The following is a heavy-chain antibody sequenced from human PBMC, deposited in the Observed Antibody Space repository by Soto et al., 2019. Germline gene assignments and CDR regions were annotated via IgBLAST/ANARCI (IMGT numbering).Heavy chain of an antibody. V-gene: IGHV4-59*01. CDR1: GGSITGYY. Sequence: SETLSLTCTVSGGSITGYYWSWVRQPPGKGLEWIAYISYTGSTNYNPSLKSRVTISVDTSKNQFSLKLSSVTAADTAVYYCARNGAFDIWGQGTMVIV. D-gene: IGHD1-1*01. CDR2: ISYTGST. CDR3: ARNGAFDI. J-gene: IGHJ3*02.